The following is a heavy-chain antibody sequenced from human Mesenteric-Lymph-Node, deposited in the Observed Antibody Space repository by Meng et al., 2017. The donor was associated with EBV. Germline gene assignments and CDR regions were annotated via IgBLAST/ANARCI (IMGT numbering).Heavy chain of an antibody. J-gene: IGHJ4*02. V-gene: IGHV2-5*02. Sequence: LNGQRPPPVIRPKIFTRTCTFTGFLLSTSGVGVGWLLQPPGQALEWLALVYWDDDKRYSPSRKSRLSITKTTSKNQVVLTLADMDPVDTGTYYCAGWSARLEYWGPGTLVTVSS. CDR3: AGWSARLEY. CDR2: VYWDDDK. D-gene: IGHD3-3*01. CDR1: GFLLSTSGVG.